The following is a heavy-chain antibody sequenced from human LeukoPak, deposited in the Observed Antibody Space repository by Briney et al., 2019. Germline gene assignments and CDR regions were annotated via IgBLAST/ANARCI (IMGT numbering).Heavy chain of an antibody. CDR1: GGSISSSSYY. V-gene: IGHV4-39*01. Sequence: PSETLSLTCTVSGGSISSSSYYWGWIRQPPGKGLEWIGSIYYSGSTYYNPSLKSRVTISVDTSKNQFSLKLSSVTAADTAVYYCARGSGYGVLEIWGQGTKVTVSS. CDR2: IYYSGST. D-gene: IGHD5-12*01. CDR3: ARGSGYGVLEI. J-gene: IGHJ3*02.